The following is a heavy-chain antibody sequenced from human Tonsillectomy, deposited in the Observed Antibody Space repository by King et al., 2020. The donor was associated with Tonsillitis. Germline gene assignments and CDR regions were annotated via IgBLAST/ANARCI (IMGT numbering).Heavy chain of an antibody. D-gene: IGHD6-19*01. Sequence: VQLVESGGGVVQPGRSLRLSCAASGFTFSSSAVHWVRQAPGKGLEWVTFISSNGNAQFYADFVKGRFTISRDNSNNTLYLQMNSLSAEDTAVYYCVKDGGSVWTDLDYWGQGTLVTVSS. CDR1: GFTFSSSA. CDR2: ISSNGNAQ. J-gene: IGHJ4*02. CDR3: VKDGGSVWTDLDY. V-gene: IGHV3-30*01.